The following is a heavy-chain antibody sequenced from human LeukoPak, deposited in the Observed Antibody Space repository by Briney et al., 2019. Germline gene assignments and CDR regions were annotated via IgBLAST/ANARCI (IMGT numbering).Heavy chain of an antibody. CDR3: ARLRGITYYYMDV. CDR2: MNPNSGNT. Sequence: ASVKVSCKASGYTFTSYDINGVRQATGQGLEWMGWMNPNSGNTGYAQKFQGRVTMTRDTSISTAYMELSRLRSDDTAVYCCARLRGITYYYMDVWGKGTTVTVSS. CDR1: GYTFTSYD. V-gene: IGHV1-8*02. D-gene: IGHD6-13*01. J-gene: IGHJ6*03.